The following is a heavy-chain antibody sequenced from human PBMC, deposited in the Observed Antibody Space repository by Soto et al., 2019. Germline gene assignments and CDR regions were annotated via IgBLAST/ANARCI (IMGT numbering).Heavy chain of an antibody. CDR2: IVVGSGNT. J-gene: IGHJ6*03. CDR3: AAAFRHRTARKGAYYYYMDV. D-gene: IGHD6-6*01. CDR1: GFMFTSSA. Sequence: SDKFSSRASGFMFTSSAMQWVRQARGQRLECIGWIVVGSGNTNYAQKFQERVTITRDMSTSTAYMELSSLRSEDAAVYYCAAAFRHRTARKGAYYYYMDVWRKGNTVTVSS. V-gene: IGHV1-58*02.